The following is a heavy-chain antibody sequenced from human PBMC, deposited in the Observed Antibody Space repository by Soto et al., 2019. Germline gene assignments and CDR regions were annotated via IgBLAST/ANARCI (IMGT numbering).Heavy chain of an antibody. CDR1: GFTFSSYA. CDR2: ISGSGGST. Sequence: EVQLLESGGGLVQPGGSLRLSCAASGFTFSSYAMSWVRQAPGKGLEWVSAISGSGGSTYYADSVKGRFTISRDNSKNTLYLQMHSLRAEDTAVYYCAKDRSMTTVTQTPLGYWGQGTLVTVSS. D-gene: IGHD4-17*01. J-gene: IGHJ4*02. CDR3: AKDRSMTTVTQTPLGY. V-gene: IGHV3-23*01.